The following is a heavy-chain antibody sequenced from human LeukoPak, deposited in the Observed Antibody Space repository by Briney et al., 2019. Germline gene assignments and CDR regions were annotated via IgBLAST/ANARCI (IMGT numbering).Heavy chain of an antibody. Sequence: PGGSLRLSCAASGFTVSSNYMSWVRQAPGKGLEWVSVIHDGGSTYYPDSVKGRFTISRDNSKNTVYLQMNSLRAGDTAVYYCARTHPTGYFDYWGQGTLVTVSS. V-gene: IGHV3-53*01. CDR2: IHDGGST. D-gene: IGHD1-14*01. CDR3: ARTHPTGYFDY. J-gene: IGHJ4*02. CDR1: GFTVSSNY.